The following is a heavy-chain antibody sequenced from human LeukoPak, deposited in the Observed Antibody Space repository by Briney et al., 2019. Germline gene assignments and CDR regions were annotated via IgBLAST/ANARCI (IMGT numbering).Heavy chain of an antibody. J-gene: IGHJ4*02. Sequence: PSETLSLTCTVSVYSITRGYYWGWIRQPPGKGLEWIGSIHHSGNTYYNPSLKSRVTISVDTSKNQFSLKLSSVTAADTAVYYCARTRYYYNSRSYGAPYYFDYWGQGTLVTVSS. CDR1: VYSITRGYY. CDR3: ARTRYYYNSRSYGAPYYFDY. D-gene: IGHD3-10*01. CDR2: IHHSGNT. V-gene: IGHV4-38-2*02.